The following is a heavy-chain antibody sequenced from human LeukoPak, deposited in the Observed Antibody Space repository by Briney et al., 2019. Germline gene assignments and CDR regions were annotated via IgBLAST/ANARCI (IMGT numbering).Heavy chain of an antibody. CDR1: GGSISSYY. CDR2: IYYSGST. Sequence: SETLSLTCTVSGGSISSYYWSWLRQPPGKGLEWIGYIYYSGSTNYNPSLKSRVTISVDTSKNQFSLKLSSVTAADTAVYYCARWAYDFWSSGYSGWFDPWGQGTLVTVSS. CDR3: ARWAYDFWSSGYSGWFDP. D-gene: IGHD3-3*01. J-gene: IGHJ5*02. V-gene: IGHV4-59*12.